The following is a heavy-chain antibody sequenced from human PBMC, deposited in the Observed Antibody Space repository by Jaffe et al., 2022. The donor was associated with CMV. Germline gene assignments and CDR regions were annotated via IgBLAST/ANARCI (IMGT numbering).Heavy chain of an antibody. CDR3: ARGLLWVIEDAFDI. V-gene: IGHV4-34*01. J-gene: IGHJ3*02. CDR1: GGSFSGYY. CDR2: INHSGST. Sequence: QVQLQQWGAGLLKPSETLSLTCAVYGGSFSGYYWSWIRQPPGKGLEWIGEINHSGSTNYNPSLKSRVTISVDTSKNQFSLKLSSVTAADTAVYYCARGLLWVIEDAFDIWGQGTMVTVSS. D-gene: IGHD2-21*01.